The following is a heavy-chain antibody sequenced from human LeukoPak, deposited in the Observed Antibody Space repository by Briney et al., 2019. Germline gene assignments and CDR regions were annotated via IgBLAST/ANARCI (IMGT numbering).Heavy chain of an antibody. CDR1: GFTVSSNY. CDR2: IYTGGST. CDR3: ARDLHGSNSYYYGLDV. Sequence: GGSLRLSCAASGFTVSSNYMSWVRQAPGKGLEWVSVIYTGGSTYDADSVKGRFTISRDNSKNTLYLQMNSLRAEDTAMYYCARDLHGSNSYYYGLDVWGQGTTVTVSS. V-gene: IGHV3-66*01. D-gene: IGHD6-13*01. J-gene: IGHJ6*02.